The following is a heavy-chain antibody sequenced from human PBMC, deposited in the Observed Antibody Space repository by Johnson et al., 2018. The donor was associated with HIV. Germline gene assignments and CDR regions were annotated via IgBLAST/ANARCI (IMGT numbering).Heavy chain of an antibody. V-gene: IGHV3-13*01. CDR1: GFTFSTYD. D-gene: IGHD6-13*01. Sequence: EVQLVESGGGLVQPGWSLRLSCAASGFTFSTYDLHWVRQATGKGLEWVAAIGTIFDTFYPGPVRGRFTISRENAKESFYLQMDSLREGDTAMSYCVAAAPGGWNGALDFWGQGTMVTVSS. CDR3: VAAAPGGWNGALDF. CDR2: IGTIFDT. J-gene: IGHJ3*01.